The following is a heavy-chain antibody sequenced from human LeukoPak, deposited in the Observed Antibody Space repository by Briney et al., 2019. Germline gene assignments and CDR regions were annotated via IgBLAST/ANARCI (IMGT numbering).Heavy chain of an antibody. CDR3: ARTRYSSGGAYYYGVDV. CDR2: AYYRSKWFN. D-gene: IGHD6-19*01. V-gene: IGHV6-1*01. J-gene: IGHJ6*02. Sequence: SQTLSLTCTISGDSVSSNNAAWNWIRQSPSRGLEWLGRAYYRSKWFNDYAVSVKSRITITSDTSKNQFSLQLNSVTPEDTAVYYCARTRYSSGGAYYYGVDVWGQGTTVIVSS. CDR1: GDSVSSNNAA.